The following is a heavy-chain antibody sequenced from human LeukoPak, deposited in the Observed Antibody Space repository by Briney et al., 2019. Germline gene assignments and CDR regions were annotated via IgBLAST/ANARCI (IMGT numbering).Heavy chain of an antibody. CDR2: TSWDGGST. D-gene: IGHD3-10*01. CDR3: AKALRPYGSGSYSDFDY. V-gene: IGHV3-43D*03. Sequence: GGSLRLSCAASGFTFDDYAMHWVRQAPGKGLEWVSLTSWDGGSTYYADSVKGRFTISRDNSKNSLYLQMNSLRAEDTALYYCAKALRPYGSGSYSDFDYWGQGTLVTVSS. CDR1: GFTFDDYA. J-gene: IGHJ4*02.